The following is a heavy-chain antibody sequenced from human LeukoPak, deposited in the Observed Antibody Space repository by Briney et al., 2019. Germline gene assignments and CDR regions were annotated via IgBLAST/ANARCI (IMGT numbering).Heavy chain of an antibody. V-gene: IGHV3-30*18. CDR1: GFTFSSYG. Sequence: PGGSLRLSCAASGFTFSSYGMHWVRQAPGKGLEWVAVISYDGSNKYDADSVKGRFTISSDNSKNTLYLQMNSLRAEDTAVYYCAKDLAYYDFWSGYLTDYYYYYMDVWGKGTTVTVSS. CDR3: AKDLAYYDFWSGYLTDYYYYYMDV. J-gene: IGHJ6*03. D-gene: IGHD3-3*01. CDR2: ISYDGSNK.